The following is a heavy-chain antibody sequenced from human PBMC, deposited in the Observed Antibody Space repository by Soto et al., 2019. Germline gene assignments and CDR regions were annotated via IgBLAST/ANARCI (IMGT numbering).Heavy chain of an antibody. V-gene: IGHV3-33*01. CDR2: IYYDGSNR. D-gene: IGHD2-8*01. CDR3: ARAFCTNGVCYYFFDY. CDR1: GFTFGTYA. Sequence: GGSLRLSCAASGFTFGTYAMHWVRQAPGKGLERVAVIYYDGSNRYYGETVKGRFTISRDNSKSTLYLQMSSLRAEDTAVYYCARAFCTNGVCYYFFDYWGHGTLVTVSS. J-gene: IGHJ4*01.